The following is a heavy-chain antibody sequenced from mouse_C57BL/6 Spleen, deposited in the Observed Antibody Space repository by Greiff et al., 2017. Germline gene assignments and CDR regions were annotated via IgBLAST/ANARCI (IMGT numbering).Heavy chain of an antibody. V-gene: IGHV1-26*01. Sequence: VQLQQSGPELVKPGASVKISCKASGYTFTDYYMNWVKQSHGKSLEWIGDINPNNGGTSYNQKFKGKATLTVDKSSSTAYMELRSLTSEDSAVYYCARERGNLAWFAYWGQGTLVTVSA. CDR2: INPNNGGT. CDR3: ARERGNLAWFAY. CDR1: GYTFTDYY. J-gene: IGHJ3*01. D-gene: IGHD2-1*01.